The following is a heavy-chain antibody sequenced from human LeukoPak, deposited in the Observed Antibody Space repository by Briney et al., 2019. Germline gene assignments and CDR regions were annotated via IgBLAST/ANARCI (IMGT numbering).Heavy chain of an antibody. CDR3: ARGSIDSGYHIDALQAVEYFQH. CDR1: GYTFTGYY. CDR2: INPNSGGT. V-gene: IGHV1-2*02. J-gene: IGHJ1*01. Sequence: GASVKVSCKASGYTFTGYYMHWVRQAPGHGLEWMGWINPNSGGTNYAQKFQGRVTMTRDTSISTAYMELSRLRSDDTALYYCARGSIDSGYHIDALQAVEYFQHWGQGTLVTVSS. D-gene: IGHD3-22*01.